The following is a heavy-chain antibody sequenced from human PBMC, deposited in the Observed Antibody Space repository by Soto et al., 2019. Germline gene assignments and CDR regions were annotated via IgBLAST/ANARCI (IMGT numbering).Heavy chain of an antibody. CDR3: ARDRTFGPPLVRFDS. V-gene: IGHV3-23*01. CDR1: GFTLSDHY. D-gene: IGHD6-6*01. Sequence: GGSLRLSCAGSGFTLSDHYIDWVRQAPGKGLEWVSAISGNGGSTYYADSVKGRFTISRDNSKSTLHLQMNSLRVEDTAVYYCARDRTFGPPLVRFDSWGQGTLVTVSS. J-gene: IGHJ4*02. CDR2: ISGNGGST.